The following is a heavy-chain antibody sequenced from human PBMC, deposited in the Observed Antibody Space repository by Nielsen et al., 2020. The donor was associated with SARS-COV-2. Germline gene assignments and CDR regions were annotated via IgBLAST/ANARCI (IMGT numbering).Heavy chain of an antibody. CDR1: GGSMSNSNYY. D-gene: IGHD2-8*01. V-gene: IGHV4-39*01. J-gene: IGHJ6*03. CDR2: IHYTGST. CDR3: ARLRFTYGHRYMDV. Sequence: SETLSLTCTVSGGSMSNSNYYWGWIRQPPGRGLEWIGGIHYTGSTYYNPSLTSRATISVDTSKKQFSLRLSSVTAADTAVYYCARLRFTYGHRYMDVWGKGTTVT.